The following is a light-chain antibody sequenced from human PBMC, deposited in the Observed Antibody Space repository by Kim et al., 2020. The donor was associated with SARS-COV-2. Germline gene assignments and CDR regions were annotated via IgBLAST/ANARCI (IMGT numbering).Light chain of an antibody. CDR3: GTWDSSLSVWL. J-gene: IGLJ3*02. V-gene: IGLV1-51*01. CDR1: SSNIGTNY. CDR2: DNN. Sequence: GQKVTIACSGSSSNIGTNYVAWYQQLPGTVPKVLIYDNNKRPSGIPDRFSGSKSGTSGTLDITGLQTGDEADYYCGTWDSSLSVWLFGGGTKVTVL.